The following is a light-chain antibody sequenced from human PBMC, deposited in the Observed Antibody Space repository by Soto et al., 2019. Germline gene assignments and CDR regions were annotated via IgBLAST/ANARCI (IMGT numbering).Light chain of an antibody. CDR3: SSFTNSNTLYV. J-gene: IGLJ1*01. CDR1: SSDIGGYSF. V-gene: IGLV2-14*01. CDR2: EVT. Sequence: QSVRTQPASVSGSPGQSITISCTGSSSDIGGYSFVSWFQLHPGKAPKLMIYEVTNRPSGVSNRFSGSKSGNTASLTISGLQAEDEADYLCSSFTNSNTLYVFGTGTKVTVL.